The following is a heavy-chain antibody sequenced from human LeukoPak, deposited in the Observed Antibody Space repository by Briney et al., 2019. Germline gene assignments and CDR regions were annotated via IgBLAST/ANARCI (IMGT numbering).Heavy chain of an antibody. CDR3: AKGSAGYSSTWDRYFDY. V-gene: IGHV3-23*01. CDR1: GFTFSSYA. J-gene: IGHJ4*02. Sequence: GGSLRLSCAASGFTFSSYAMSWVRQAPGKGLEWVSAISGSGGSTYYADSVKGRFTISRDNSNNTLYLQMNTLRAEDTAVYYCAKGSAGYSSTWDRYFDYWGQGTLVTVSS. D-gene: IGHD6-13*01. CDR2: ISGSGGST.